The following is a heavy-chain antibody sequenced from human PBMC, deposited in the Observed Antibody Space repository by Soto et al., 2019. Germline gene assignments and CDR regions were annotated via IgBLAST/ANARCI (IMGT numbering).Heavy chain of an antibody. CDR1: GFTFSDYY. D-gene: IGHD6-13*01. CDR3: ARETAAGPNNWFDP. J-gene: IGHJ5*02. V-gene: IGHV3-11*01. CDR2: ISSSGSTI. Sequence: GGSLGLSCAASGFTFSDYYMSWIRQAPGKGLEWVSYISSSGSTIYYADSVKGRFTISRDNAKNSLYLQMNSLRAEDTAVYYCARETAAGPNNWFDPWGQGTLVTVSS.